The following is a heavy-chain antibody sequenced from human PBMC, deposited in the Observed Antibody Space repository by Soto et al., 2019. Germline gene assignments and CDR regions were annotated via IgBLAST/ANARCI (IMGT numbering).Heavy chain of an antibody. CDR1: GGSISSYY. J-gene: IGHJ3*02. D-gene: IGHD2-15*01. Sequence: SETLSLTCTVSGGSISSYYWSWIRQPPGKGLEWIGYIYYSGSTNYNPSLKSRVTISVDTSKNQFSLKLSSVTAADTAVYYCARGGPGVAAIMPESFNTWGQGKRVT. V-gene: IGHV4-59*01. CDR2: IYYSGST. CDR3: ARGGPGVAAIMPESFNT.